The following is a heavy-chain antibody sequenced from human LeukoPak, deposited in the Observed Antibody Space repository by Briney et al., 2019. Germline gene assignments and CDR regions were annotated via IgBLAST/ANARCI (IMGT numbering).Heavy chain of an antibody. V-gene: IGHV4-30-2*01. CDR1: GGSISSGGYS. CDR3: ARSQIPLLSIAVAPYYFDY. CDR2: IYHSGST. D-gene: IGHD6-19*01. Sequence: SQTLSLTCAVSGGSISSGGYSWSWIRQPPGKGLEWIGYIYHSGSTYYNPSLKSRVTISVDRSKNQFSLKLSSVTAADTAVYYCARSQIPLLSIAVAPYYFDYWGQGTLVTVSS. J-gene: IGHJ4*02.